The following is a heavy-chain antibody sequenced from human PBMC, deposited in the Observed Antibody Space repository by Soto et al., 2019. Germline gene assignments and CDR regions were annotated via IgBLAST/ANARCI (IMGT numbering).Heavy chain of an antibody. CDR1: GYTFTSYG. J-gene: IGHJ4*02. Sequence: SVKVSCKASGYTFTSYGISWVRQAPGQGLEWMGWISAYNGNTNYAQKLQGRVTMTTDTSTSTAYMELRSLRSDDTAVYYCARGLITIFGVVIMPFDYWGQGTLVTVSS. CDR2: ISAYNGNT. V-gene: IGHV1-18*04. CDR3: ARGLITIFGVVIMPFDY. D-gene: IGHD3-3*01.